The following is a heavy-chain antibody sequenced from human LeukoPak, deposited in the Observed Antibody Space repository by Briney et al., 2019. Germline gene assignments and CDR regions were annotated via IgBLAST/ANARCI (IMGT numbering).Heavy chain of an antibody. Sequence: LPGGSLRLSCAASGFTFSSYGMSWVRQAPGKGLEWVSAISGSGGSTYYADSVKGRFTISRDNSKNTLYLQMNSLRAEDTAVYYCASSRISSGSYCHYWGQGTLVTVSS. J-gene: IGHJ4*02. D-gene: IGHD3-10*01. CDR3: ASSRISSGSYCHY. CDR2: ISGSGGST. CDR1: GFTFSSYG. V-gene: IGHV3-23*01.